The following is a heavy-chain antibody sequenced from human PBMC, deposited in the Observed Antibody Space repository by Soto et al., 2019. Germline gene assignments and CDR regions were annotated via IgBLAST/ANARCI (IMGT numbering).Heavy chain of an antibody. CDR1: GYTFTSYD. CDR2: MNPDSGNT. Sequence: ASVKVSCKASGYTFTSYDINWVRQATGQGLEWMGWMNPDSGNTGYAQKFQGRVTMTRNTSISTAYMELSSLRSEDTAVYYCASFKSVYSSYYVMDVWGQGTTVTVSS. V-gene: IGHV1-8*01. D-gene: IGHD3-22*01. CDR3: ASFKSVYSSYYVMDV. J-gene: IGHJ6*02.